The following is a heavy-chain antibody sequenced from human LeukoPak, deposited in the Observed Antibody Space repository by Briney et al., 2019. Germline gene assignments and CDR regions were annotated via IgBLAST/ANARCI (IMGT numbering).Heavy chain of an antibody. D-gene: IGHD7-27*01. CDR1: GYTFTGYF. V-gene: IGHV1-2*02. J-gene: IGHJ3*02. Sequence: ASVKVSCKASGYTFTGYFMHWVRQAPGRGLEWMGWINPNSGGTNYQGRVTMTRDTSIGTAYMELSRLTSDDTAVYYCARDILTDDAFDIWGQGTMVTVSS. CDR3: ARDILTDDAFDI. CDR2: INPNSGGT.